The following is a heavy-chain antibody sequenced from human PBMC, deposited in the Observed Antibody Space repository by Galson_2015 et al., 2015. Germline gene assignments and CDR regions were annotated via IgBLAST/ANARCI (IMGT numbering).Heavy chain of an antibody. J-gene: IGHJ4*02. D-gene: IGHD3-3*01. CDR2: INSDGSST. CDR1: GFTFSSYW. CDR3: ARNGLGSDFWSGYYTDY. Sequence: SLRLSCAASGFTFSSYWMHWVRQAPGKGLVWVSRINSDGSSTSYADSVKGRFTISRDNAKNTLYLQMNSLRAEDTAVYYCARNGLGSDFWSGYYTDYWGQGTLVTVSS. V-gene: IGHV3-74*01.